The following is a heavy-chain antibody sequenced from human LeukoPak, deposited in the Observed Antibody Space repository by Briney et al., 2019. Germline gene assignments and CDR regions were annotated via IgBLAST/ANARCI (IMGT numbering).Heavy chain of an antibody. Sequence: ASVKVSCKASGYTFTGYYMHWVRQASGQGLEWMGWINPNSGGTNYAQKFQGRVTMTEDTSTDTAYMELSSLRSEDTAVYYCATRIVGGTNYYYYGMDVWGQGTTVTVSS. V-gene: IGHV1-2*02. CDR2: INPNSGGT. D-gene: IGHD1-26*01. CDR1: GYTFTGYY. J-gene: IGHJ6*02. CDR3: ATRIVGGTNYYYYGMDV.